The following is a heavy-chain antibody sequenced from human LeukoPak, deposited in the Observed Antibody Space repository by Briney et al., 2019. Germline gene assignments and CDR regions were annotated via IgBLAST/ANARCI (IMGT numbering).Heavy chain of an antibody. CDR1: GFTFSSYG. V-gene: IGHV3-33*01. CDR3: ARESYDFWSGYHTFDY. D-gene: IGHD3-3*01. J-gene: IGHJ4*02. Sequence: PGGSLRLSCAASGFTFSSYGMHWVRQAPGKGLEWVAVIWYDGSNKYYADSVKGRFTISRDNAKNSLYLQMNSLRAEDTAVYYCARESYDFWSGYHTFDYWGQGTLVTVSS. CDR2: IWYDGSNK.